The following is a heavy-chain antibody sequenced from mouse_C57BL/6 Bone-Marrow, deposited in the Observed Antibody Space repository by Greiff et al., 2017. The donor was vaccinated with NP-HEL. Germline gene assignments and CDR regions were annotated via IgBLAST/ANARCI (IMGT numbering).Heavy chain of an antibody. Sequence: QVQLKESGAELVRPGASEKLSCKASGYTFTDYYINWVKQRPGQGLEWIARIYPGSGNTYYNEKFKGKATLTAEKSSSTAYMQLSSLTSEDSAVYFCARSGVAGYFDVWGTGTTVTVSS. CDR1: GYTFTDYY. CDR3: ARSGVAGYFDV. D-gene: IGHD3-1*01. V-gene: IGHV1-76*01. J-gene: IGHJ1*03. CDR2: IYPGSGNT.